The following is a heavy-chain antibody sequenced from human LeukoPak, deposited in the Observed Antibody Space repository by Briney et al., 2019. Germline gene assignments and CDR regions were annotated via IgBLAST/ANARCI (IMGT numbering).Heavy chain of an antibody. CDR3: ARGRSEYSGYDLPDY. CDR1: GGSFSGYY. Sequence: SETLSLTCAVYGGSFSGYYWSWIRQPPGKGLEWIGSIYYSGSTYYNPSLKSRVTISVDTSKNQFSLKLSSVTAAGTAVYYCARGRSEYSGYDLPDYWGQGTLVTVSS. J-gene: IGHJ4*02. D-gene: IGHD5-12*01. V-gene: IGHV4-34*01. CDR2: IYYSGST.